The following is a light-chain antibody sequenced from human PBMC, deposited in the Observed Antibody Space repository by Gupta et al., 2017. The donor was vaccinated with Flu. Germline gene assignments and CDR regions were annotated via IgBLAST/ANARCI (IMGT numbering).Light chain of an antibody. Sequence: DIVMTQSTDSLAVSLGESATLNCKSSQSVLYNSNNKNYLAWYQQKPGQPPKLLIYWASTRESGVPDRFSGSGSGTDFTLTISSLQAEDVAVYYCQQYYTTPPAFGQGTKLEIK. CDR2: WAS. CDR1: QSVLYNSNNKNY. V-gene: IGKV4-1*01. J-gene: IGKJ2*01. CDR3: QQYYTTPPA.